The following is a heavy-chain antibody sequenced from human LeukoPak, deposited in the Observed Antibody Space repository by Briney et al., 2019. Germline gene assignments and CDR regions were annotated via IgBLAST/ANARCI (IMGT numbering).Heavy chain of an antibody. J-gene: IGHJ5*02. D-gene: IGHD1-26*01. CDR1: GYIFSSHG. V-gene: IGHV1-18*01. Sequence: ASVKVSCEASGYIFSSHGISWVRQAPGEGLEWMGWITTYKGNMAYAPKFQGRVTVTTDTSTSTAYMELSSLRSEDTAVYYCARAGVGERPFDPWGQGTLVTVSS. CDR2: ITTYKGNM. CDR3: ARAGVGERPFDP.